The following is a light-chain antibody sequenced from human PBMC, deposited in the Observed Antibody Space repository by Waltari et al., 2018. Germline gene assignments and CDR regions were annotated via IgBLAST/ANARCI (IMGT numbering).Light chain of an antibody. CDR1: SGHSSNV. J-gene: IGLJ3*02. V-gene: IGLV4-69*01. CDR2: VNSDGIH. CDR3: QTGGHGTWV. Sequence: QLVLTQSPSASASLGASVKLTCTLSSGHSSNVVAWHQQQPEKGPRYLMTVNSDGIHSKGDGIPDRFSGSSSGAERYLTISSLQSEDEADYYCQTGGHGTWVFGGGTKLTVL.